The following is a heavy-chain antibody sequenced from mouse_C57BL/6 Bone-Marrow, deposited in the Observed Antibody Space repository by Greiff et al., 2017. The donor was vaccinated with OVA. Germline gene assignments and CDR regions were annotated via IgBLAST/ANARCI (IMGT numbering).Heavy chain of an antibody. J-gene: IGHJ2*01. CDR1: GYAFSSSW. CDR3: ARHVEGCYASYCNY. D-gene: IGHD1-1*02. Sequence: QVQLQQSGPELVKPGASVKISCKASGYAFSSSWMNWVKQRPGKGLEWIGRIYPGDGDTNYNGKFKGKATLTADKSSSTAYMQLSSLSSEDSPRYFSARHVEGCYASYCNYWGQGTTLTVSS. CDR2: IYPGDGDT. V-gene: IGHV1-82*01.